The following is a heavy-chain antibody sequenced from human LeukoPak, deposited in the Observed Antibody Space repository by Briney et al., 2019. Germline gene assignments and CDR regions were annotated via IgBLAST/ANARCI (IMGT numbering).Heavy chain of an antibody. V-gene: IGHV4-34*01. D-gene: IGHD2-15*01. CDR1: GGSFSGYY. CDR2: INHSGST. CDR3: ARRSRLHIVDAATAVAY. J-gene: IGHJ4*02. Sequence: SETLSLICAVYGGSFSGYYWSWIRQPPGKGLEWIGDINHSGSTNYNPSLKSRVTISLDTSKNQFSLKLSSVTAADTAVYYCARRSRLHIVDAATAVAYWGQGTLVTVSS.